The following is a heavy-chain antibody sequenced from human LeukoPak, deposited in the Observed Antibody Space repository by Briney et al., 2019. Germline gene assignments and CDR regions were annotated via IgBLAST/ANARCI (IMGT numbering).Heavy chain of an antibody. Sequence: SETLSLTCTVSGGSISGWYWSWIRQPPGKGLEWIGYIYGSGYTNYNPSLKSRVTISVDTSKNQFSLKLSSVTAADTAVYYCARLDAFDIWGQGTMVTVSS. J-gene: IGHJ3*02. CDR3: ARLDAFDI. CDR2: IYGSGYT. V-gene: IGHV4-59*08. CDR1: GGSISGWY.